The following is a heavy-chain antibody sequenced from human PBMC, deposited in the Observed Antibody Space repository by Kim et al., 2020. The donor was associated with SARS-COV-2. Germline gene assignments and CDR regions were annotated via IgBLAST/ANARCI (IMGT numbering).Heavy chain of an antibody. D-gene: IGHD3-3*01. CDR3: AIYDDGFDY. V-gene: IGHV3-30*03. J-gene: IGHJ4*02. Sequence: GGSLRLSCEASGFTFSTYGMHWVRQAPGKGLEWVAGISYDGSNKYYADSVKGRFTISRDNTKNTVYVQMDSLRAEDTAVYYCAIYDDGFDYWGQGTLVTVSS. CDR2: ISYDGSNK. CDR1: GFTFSTYG.